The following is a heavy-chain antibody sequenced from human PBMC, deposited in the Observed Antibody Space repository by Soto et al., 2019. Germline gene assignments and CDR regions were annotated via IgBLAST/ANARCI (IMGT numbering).Heavy chain of an antibody. Sequence: PSETLSLTCTVSGGSISSSRYYWGWIRQPPGKGLEWIGSIFYSGSTYHNPPLKSRVTISVDTSKNQFSLKLSSVTAADTAVYYCARPPTASLDAFDIWGQGTMVTVSS. J-gene: IGHJ3*02. CDR1: GGSISSSRYY. CDR3: ARPPTASLDAFDI. CDR2: IFYSGST. V-gene: IGHV4-39*01.